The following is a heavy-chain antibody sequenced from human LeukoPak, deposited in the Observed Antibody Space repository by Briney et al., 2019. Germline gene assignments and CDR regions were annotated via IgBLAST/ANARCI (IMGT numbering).Heavy chain of an antibody. Sequence: GGSLTLSCAASGFTFSNSMHWVRQAPGKGLEWVAIISYDGSNKYYADSVQGRFTISRDNSKNTVYLQVNSLRTEDTAVYYCARDALKWGQGTLVTVSS. J-gene: IGHJ4*02. CDR1: GFTFSNS. CDR3: ARDALK. CDR2: ISYDGSNK. V-gene: IGHV3-30-3*01.